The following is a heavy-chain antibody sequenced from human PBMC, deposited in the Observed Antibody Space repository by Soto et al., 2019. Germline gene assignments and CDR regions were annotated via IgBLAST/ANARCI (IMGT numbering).Heavy chain of an antibody. D-gene: IGHD5-18*01. J-gene: IGHJ4*02. CDR1: GFSFSSLA. V-gene: IGHV3-48*03. CDR3: ARENSVQAWLHHFDH. CDR2: IIYDGASI. Sequence: PWGSLSLYCEASGFSFSSLAMNWVRQAPGRGLEWVSYIIYDGASIYYADSLKGRFTISRDNAKNSLSLQMNNLRAEDTAVYYCARENSVQAWLHHFDHWGLGTLVTVSS.